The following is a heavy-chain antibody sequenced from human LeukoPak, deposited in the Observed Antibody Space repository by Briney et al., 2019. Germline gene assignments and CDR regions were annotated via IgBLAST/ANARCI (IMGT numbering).Heavy chain of an antibody. Sequence: GGSLRLSCAGSGFRLSSYWMTWVRQAPGKGLEWVANIKQDGSEKYYVDPVEGRFSISRDNAQNSVFLQMNGLRAEDTAVYYCARGPPRGKYYYMDVWGKGTTVTVSS. D-gene: IGHD1-1*01. CDR2: IKQDGSEK. CDR3: ARGPPRGKYYYMDV. V-gene: IGHV3-7*01. CDR1: GFRLSSYW. J-gene: IGHJ6*03.